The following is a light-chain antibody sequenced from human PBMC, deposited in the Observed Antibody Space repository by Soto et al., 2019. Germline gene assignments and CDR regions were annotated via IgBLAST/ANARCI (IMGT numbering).Light chain of an antibody. CDR3: IQYYNYPYT. J-gene: IGKJ2*01. Sequence: AIQMTQSPSSLSTSVGARVTITCRASQGISFDVAWYQQKPGKAPKLLIYAASSLQSGVPSRFSGSGSGTDFTLTINSLQPEDFATYYSIQYYNYPYTFGQGTKLEIK. CDR1: QGISFD. V-gene: IGKV1-6*01. CDR2: AAS.